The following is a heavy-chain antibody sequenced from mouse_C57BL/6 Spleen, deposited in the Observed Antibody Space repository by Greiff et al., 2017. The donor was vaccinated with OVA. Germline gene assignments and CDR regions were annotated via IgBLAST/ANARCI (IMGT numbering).Heavy chain of an antibody. J-gene: IGHJ2*01. D-gene: IGHD3-2*02. CDR2: IHPNSGST. V-gene: IGHV1-64*01. Sequence: QVQLQQPGAELVKPGASVKLSCKASGYTFTSYWMHWVKQRPGQGLEWIGMIHPNSGSTNYNEKFKSKATLTVDKSSSTAYMQLSSLTSEDSAVYYCARTAQAIDYFDYWGQGTTLTVSS. CDR1: GYTFTSYW. CDR3: ARTAQAIDYFDY.